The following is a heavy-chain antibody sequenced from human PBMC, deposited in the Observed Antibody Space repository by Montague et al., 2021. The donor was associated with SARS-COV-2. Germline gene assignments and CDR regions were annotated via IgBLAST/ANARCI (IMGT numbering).Heavy chain of an antibody. D-gene: IGHD3-9*01. CDR3: ANHRGLLRTFDWSY. J-gene: IGHJ4*02. Sequence: SLRLSCAASGFTFNSYAMSWARQAPGKVLEWVSGIGGSGDYTHXXXSXXGRFTISRDNSKNTLFLQLDNLRGDDTAVSYCANHRGLLRTFDWSYWGQGTLVTVSS. CDR2: IGGSGDYT. CDR1: GFTFNSYA. V-gene: IGHV3-23*01.